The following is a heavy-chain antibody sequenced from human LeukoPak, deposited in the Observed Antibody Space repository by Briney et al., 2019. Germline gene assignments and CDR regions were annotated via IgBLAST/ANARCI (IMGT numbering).Heavy chain of an antibody. Sequence: SETLSLTCTVSGGSVSNGSYYWSWIRQPPGKGLEWIGYIYYSGSTNYNPSLKSRVTISVDTTKIQFSLKLSSVTAADTAVYYCARDLGYCSGGSCSYFDYWGQGTLVTVSS. V-gene: IGHV4-61*01. CDR1: GGSVSNGSYY. CDR3: ARDLGYCSGGSCSYFDY. D-gene: IGHD2-15*01. J-gene: IGHJ4*02. CDR2: IYYSGST.